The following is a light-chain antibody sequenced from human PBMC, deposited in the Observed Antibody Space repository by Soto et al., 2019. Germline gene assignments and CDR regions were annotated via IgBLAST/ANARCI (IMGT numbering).Light chain of an antibody. CDR3: QQRSKWPIT. J-gene: IGKJ5*01. V-gene: IGKV3-11*01. CDR1: PSVTKF. CDR2: GSL. Sequence: EIVLTHSPSTLSLSPGGIATLACGASPSVTKFLACCEERPVQGPRLLVYGSLNVASVIPARFSGSGSGTDFPPTTSSLEPEVFPVYYGQQRSKWPITFGKGTRLEF.